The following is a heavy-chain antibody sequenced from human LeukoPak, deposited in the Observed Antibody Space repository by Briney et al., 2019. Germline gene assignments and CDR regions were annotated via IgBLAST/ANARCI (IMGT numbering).Heavy chain of an antibody. Sequence: PGGSLRLSCSASGFIFTDSYMNWFRLSPEKGLEWIAYITSSGATTEYADSVKGRFTISRVNAKNSLYLQMNSLRPDDTAVYYCARDPDYGDPYWGQGTLVTVSS. J-gene: IGHJ4*02. D-gene: IGHD4/OR15-4a*01. V-gene: IGHV3-11*01. CDR3: ARDPDYGDPY. CDR2: ITSSGATT. CDR1: GFIFTDSY.